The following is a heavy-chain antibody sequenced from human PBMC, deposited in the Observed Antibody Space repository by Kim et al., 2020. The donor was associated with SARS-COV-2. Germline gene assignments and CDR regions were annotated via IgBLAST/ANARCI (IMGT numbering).Heavy chain of an antibody. CDR3: AGDEAIGSYPDS. Sequence: IHYADSVKGRCTISRDNTKNSLYLEMNSLSAEDTAVYYCAGDEAIGSYPDSWGQGTQVTVSS. D-gene: IGHD1-26*01. V-gene: IGHV3-11*01. J-gene: IGHJ5*01. CDR2: I.